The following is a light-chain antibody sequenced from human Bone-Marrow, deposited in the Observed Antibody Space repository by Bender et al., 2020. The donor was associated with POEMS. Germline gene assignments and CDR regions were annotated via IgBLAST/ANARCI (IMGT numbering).Light chain of an antibody. Sequence: QSALTQPASVSGSPGQSITISCTGNSSNTGSGYDINWYQHLPGTAPKLLIYGYNNRPSGVPDRFSGSKSGTSASLAITGLQAEDEGDYYCQSYDNSLGGWVFGGGTKLTVL. J-gene: IGLJ3*02. CDR1: SSNTGSGYD. V-gene: IGLV1-40*01. CDR3: QSYDNSLGGWV. CDR2: GYN.